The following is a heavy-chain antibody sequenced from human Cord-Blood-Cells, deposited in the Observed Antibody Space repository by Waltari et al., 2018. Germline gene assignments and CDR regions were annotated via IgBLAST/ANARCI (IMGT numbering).Heavy chain of an antibody. CDR1: GGSISSSSYY. CDR2: IYYSGST. D-gene: IGHD3-22*01. CDR3: ARPRYYDSSGYYY. J-gene: IGHJ4*02. Sequence: QLQLQESDPGLVKPSETLSLTCTVSGGSISSSSYYWGWIRQPPGKGLEWIGSIYYSGSTYYNPSLKGRVTISVDTSKNQFSLKLSSVTAADTAVYYCARPRYYDSSGYYYWGQGTLVTVSS. V-gene: IGHV4-39*07.